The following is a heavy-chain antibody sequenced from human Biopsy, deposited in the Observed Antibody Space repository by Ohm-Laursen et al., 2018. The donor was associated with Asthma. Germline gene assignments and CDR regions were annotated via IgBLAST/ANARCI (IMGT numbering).Heavy chain of an antibody. CDR3: ARGLDYSGRSGFDY. CDR1: GFTFSSYG. V-gene: IGHV3-33*05. CDR2: MSYDGSIK. Sequence: SSLRLSCSASGFTFSSYGMDWVRQAPGKGLEWVALMSYDGSIKDYADSVKGRFTISRDNSMNTLYLHMNSLRVEDTAVYYCARGLDYSGRSGFDYWGQGTLVTVPS. J-gene: IGHJ4*02. D-gene: IGHD3-10*01.